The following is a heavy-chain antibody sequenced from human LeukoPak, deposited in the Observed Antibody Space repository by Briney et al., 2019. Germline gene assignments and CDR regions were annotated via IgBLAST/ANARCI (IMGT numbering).Heavy chain of an antibody. CDR2: ISGSGGST. D-gene: IGHD3-9*01. Sequence: PGGSLRLSCAASGFTFSSYAMSWVRQAPGKGLEWVSAISGSGGSTYYADSVKGRFTISRDNSKNTLYLQMNSLRAEDTAAYYCAKTRTYYDILTGYYPDYWGQGTLVTVSS. CDR1: GFTFSSYA. V-gene: IGHV3-23*01. J-gene: IGHJ4*02. CDR3: AKTRTYYDILTGYYPDY.